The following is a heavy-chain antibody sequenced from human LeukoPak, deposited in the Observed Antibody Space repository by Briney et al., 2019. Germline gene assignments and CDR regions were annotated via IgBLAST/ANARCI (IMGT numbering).Heavy chain of an antibody. CDR2: TYYSGST. CDR3: TRLPSYCGGDCYPYSIDY. V-gene: IGHV4-39*01. Sequence: SETLSLTCTVSGASIRSSIYYWGWIRQPPGKGLEWIGSTYYSGSTYYHPSLKSRVTISVDTSNNQFSLKLSSVTAADTAVYYCTRLPSYCGGDCYPYSIDYWGQGTLVTVSS. CDR1: GASIRSSIYY. D-gene: IGHD2-21*02. J-gene: IGHJ4*02.